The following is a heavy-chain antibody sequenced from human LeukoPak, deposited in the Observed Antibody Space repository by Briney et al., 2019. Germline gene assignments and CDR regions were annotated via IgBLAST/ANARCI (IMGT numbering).Heavy chain of an antibody. CDR2: SRNKANSYTT. CDR1: GFTFSDHY. CDR3: ARVYTAFDY. J-gene: IGHJ4*02. V-gene: IGHV3-72*01. D-gene: IGHD3-16*01. Sequence: PGGSLRLSCAASGFTFSDHYMDWVRQAPGKGLERVGRSRNKANSYTTSYAASVTGRFTISRDDSKNSLYLQMNSLKTEDTAVYYCARVYTAFDYWGQGTLVTVSS.